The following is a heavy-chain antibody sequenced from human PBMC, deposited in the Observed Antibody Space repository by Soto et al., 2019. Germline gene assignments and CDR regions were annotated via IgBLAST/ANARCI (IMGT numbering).Heavy chain of an antibody. Sequence: GGSLRLSCAGSGFTFASSTMTWVRQAPGKGLEWVSSISSSSSYIYYPDSLKGRFSISRDNAKNSVYLQMNSLRVEDTAVYYCARDLGEVYALWGPGALVTVSS. CDR1: GFTFASST. CDR2: ISSSSSYI. J-gene: IGHJ4*02. CDR3: ARDLGEVYAL. V-gene: IGHV3-21*04. D-gene: IGHD3-10*01.